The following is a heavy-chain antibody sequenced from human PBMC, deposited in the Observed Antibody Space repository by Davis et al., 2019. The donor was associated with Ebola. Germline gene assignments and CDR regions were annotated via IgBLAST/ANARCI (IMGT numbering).Heavy chain of an antibody. CDR2: ITGSGGTT. Sequence: GESLKISCAASGFTLSSYAMRWVRQAPGKGLEWVSSITGSGGTTYYADSVKGRFTISRDNSQNTLYLQMNSLSAEDTAVYSCAKTSASSPPYYFDYWGQGTLVTVSS. J-gene: IGHJ4*02. CDR3: AKTSASSPPYYFDY. CDR1: GFTLSSYA. D-gene: IGHD2-2*01. V-gene: IGHV3-23*01.